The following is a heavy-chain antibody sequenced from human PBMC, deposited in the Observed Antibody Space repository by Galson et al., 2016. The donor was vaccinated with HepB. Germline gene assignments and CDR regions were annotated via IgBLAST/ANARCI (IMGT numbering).Heavy chain of an antibody. D-gene: IGHD7-27*01. CDR3: AADSSLGAFDI. CDR1: GFAFSTSA. V-gene: IGHV1-58*01. CDR2: LVVGSGNT. Sequence: SVKVSCKASGFAFSTSAVKWVRQARGQRLELIGWLVVGSGNTHNAQKFQERVTITRDMSTSTAYMELSSLRSEDTAVYYCAADSSLGAFDIWGQGTLVTVSS. J-gene: IGHJ3*02.